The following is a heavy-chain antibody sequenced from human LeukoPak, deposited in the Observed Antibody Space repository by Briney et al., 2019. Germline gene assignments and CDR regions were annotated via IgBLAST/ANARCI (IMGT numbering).Heavy chain of an antibody. D-gene: IGHD3-22*01. CDR2: ISYDGSNK. V-gene: IGHV3-30-3*01. J-gene: IGHJ4*02. Sequence: SGGSLRLSCAASGFTFSGYAMHWVRQAPGKGLEWVAVISYDGSNKYYADSVKGRFTISRDNSKNTLYLQMNSLRAEDTAVYYCVTMIVASRGQGTLVTVSS. CDR1: GFTFSGYA. CDR3: VTMIVAS.